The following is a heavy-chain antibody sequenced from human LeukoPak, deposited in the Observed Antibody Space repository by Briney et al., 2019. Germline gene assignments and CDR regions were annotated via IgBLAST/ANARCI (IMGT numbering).Heavy chain of an antibody. CDR2: INHSGST. Sequence: SETLSLTCAVYGGSFSGYYWSWIRQPPGKGLEWIGEINHSGSTNYNPSLKSRVTISVDTSKSQFSLNLSSATAADTAIYYCARGTRALDAFDIWGQGTMVTVSS. CDR3: ARGTRALDAFDI. V-gene: IGHV4-34*01. CDR1: GGSFSGYY. J-gene: IGHJ3*02.